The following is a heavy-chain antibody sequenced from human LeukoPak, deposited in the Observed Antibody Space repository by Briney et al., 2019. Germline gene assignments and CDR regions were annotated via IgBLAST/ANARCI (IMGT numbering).Heavy chain of an antibody. CDR3: ARGRIRGGRLDITIFGVVIAPFDY. D-gene: IGHD3-3*01. CDR1: GYTFTSYD. CDR2: MNPNSGNT. Sequence: GASVKVSRKASGYTFTSYDINWVRQATGQGLEWMGWMNPNSGNTGYAQKFQGRVTITRNTSISTAYMELSSLRSEDTAVYYCARGRIRGGRLDITIFGVVIAPFDYWGQGTLVTVSS. V-gene: IGHV1-8*01. J-gene: IGHJ4*02.